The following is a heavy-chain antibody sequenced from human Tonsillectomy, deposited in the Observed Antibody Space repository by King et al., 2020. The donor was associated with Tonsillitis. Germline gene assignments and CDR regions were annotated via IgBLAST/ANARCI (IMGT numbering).Heavy chain of an antibody. CDR1: GGSISSGGYS. CDR3: ARVDYGDYAIDY. CDR2: IYHSGST. J-gene: IGHJ4*02. Sequence: QLQESGSGLVKPSQTLSLTCAVSGGSISSGGYSWSWIRQPPGKGPEWIGYIYHSGSTYYNPSLKSRVTISVDRSKNQFSLKLSSVTAADTAVYYCARVDYGDYAIDYWGQGTLVTVSS. D-gene: IGHD4-17*01. V-gene: IGHV4-30-2*01.